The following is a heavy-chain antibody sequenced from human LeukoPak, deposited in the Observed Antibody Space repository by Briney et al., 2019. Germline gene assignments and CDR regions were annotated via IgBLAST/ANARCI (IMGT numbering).Heavy chain of an antibody. CDR2: IKQDGSEK. J-gene: IGHJ4*02. V-gene: IGHV3-7*01. Sequence: GGSLRLSCAASGFTFSSYWMSWVRQAPGKGLEWVANIKQDGSEKYYVDSVKGRFTISRNNAKNSLYLQMNSLRAEDTAVYYCARESGYGDYGFDYWGQGTLVTVSS. CDR3: ARESGYGDYGFDY. D-gene: IGHD4-17*01. CDR1: GFTFSSYW.